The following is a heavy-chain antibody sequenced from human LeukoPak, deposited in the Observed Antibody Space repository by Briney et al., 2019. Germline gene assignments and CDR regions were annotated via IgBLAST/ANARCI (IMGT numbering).Heavy chain of an antibody. CDR1: GDSLSGYY. D-gene: IGHD5-18*01. V-gene: IGHV4-59*01. Sequence: PSETLSLTCTVFGDSLSGYYWTWIRQPPGKGLEWIAYIFYSGATNYNPSLKSRTIISVDTSKNQFSLKLTSLTAADTAVYYCARRRGYSYGYLEYYFDYWGQGTLVTVSS. CDR3: ARRRGYSYGYLEYYFDY. J-gene: IGHJ4*02. CDR2: IFYSGAT.